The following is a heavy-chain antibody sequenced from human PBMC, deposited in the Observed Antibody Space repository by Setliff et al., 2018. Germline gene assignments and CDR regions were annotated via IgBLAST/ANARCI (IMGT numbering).Heavy chain of an antibody. Sequence: AAVKVSCKASGYTFTGYYMHWVRQAPGQGLEWMGWINPNSGGTNYAQKFQGWVTMTRDTSISTAYMELSRLRSDDTAVYYCARSGWLREYYFDYWGQGTLVTVSS. D-gene: IGHD5-12*01. V-gene: IGHV1-2*04. CDR1: GYTFTGYY. CDR2: INPNSGGT. CDR3: ARSGWLREYYFDY. J-gene: IGHJ4*02.